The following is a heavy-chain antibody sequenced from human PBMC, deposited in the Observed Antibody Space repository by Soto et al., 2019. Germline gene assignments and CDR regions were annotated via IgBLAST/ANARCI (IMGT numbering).Heavy chain of an antibody. CDR2: ISSSSSTI. J-gene: IGHJ4*02. D-gene: IGHD2-8*01. V-gene: IGHV3-48*01. Sequence: QLGGSLRLSCVASGFTFSSYSMNWVRQAPGKGLEWVSYISSSSSTIYYADSVKGRFTISRDNAKNSLYLQMNSLRAEDTAVYYCAREGTPLYTNTYFDYWGQGTLVTVSS. CDR1: GFTFSSYS. CDR3: AREGTPLYTNTYFDY.